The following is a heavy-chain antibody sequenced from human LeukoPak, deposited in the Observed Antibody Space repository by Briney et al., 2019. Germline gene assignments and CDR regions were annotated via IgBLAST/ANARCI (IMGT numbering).Heavy chain of an antibody. D-gene: IGHD3-22*01. J-gene: IGHJ4*02. V-gene: IGHV3-33*06. CDR1: GFTFSSYG. CDR2: IWYDGSSK. Sequence: PGRSLRLSCAASGFTFSSYGMHWVRQAPGKGLEWVAVIWYDGSSKYYADSVKGRFTISRDNSKNTLYLQMNSLRAEDTAVYYCAKDAHYYDSSGYLDYWGQGTLVTVSS. CDR3: AKDAHYYDSSGYLDY.